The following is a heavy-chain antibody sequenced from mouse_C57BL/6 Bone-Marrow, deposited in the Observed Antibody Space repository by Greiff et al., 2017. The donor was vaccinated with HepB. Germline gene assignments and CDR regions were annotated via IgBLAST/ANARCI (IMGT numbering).Heavy chain of an antibody. J-gene: IGHJ2*01. CDR2: ISYDGSN. D-gene: IGHD3-3*01. Sequence: EVKLQESGPGLVKPSQSLSLTCSVTGYSITSGYYWNWIRQFPGNKLEWMGYISYDGSNNYNPSLKNRISITRDTSKNQFFLKLNSVTTEDTATYYCARDRGWERTYYFDYWGQGTTLTVSS. CDR1: GYSITSGYY. CDR3: ARDRGWERTYYFDY. V-gene: IGHV3-6*01.